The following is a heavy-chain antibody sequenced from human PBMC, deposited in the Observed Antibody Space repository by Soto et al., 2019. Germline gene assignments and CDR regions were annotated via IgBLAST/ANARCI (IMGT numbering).Heavy chain of an antibody. CDR2: FYSGGST. CDR1: GFTVSSNH. D-gene: IGHD7-27*01. V-gene: IGHV3-66*01. Sequence: EVQVVESGGGLVQPGGSLRLSCAASGFTVSSNHMSWVRQAPGKGLEWVSVFYSGGSTYYADSVKGRFTISRDNSKNKMFLQMSSLRAEDTAVYYCGRDLGILAFDIWGQGTMVTVSS. CDR3: GRDLGILAFDI. J-gene: IGHJ3*02.